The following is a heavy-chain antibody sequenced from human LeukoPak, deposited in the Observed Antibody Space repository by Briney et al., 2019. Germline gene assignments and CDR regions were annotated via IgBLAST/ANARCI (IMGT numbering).Heavy chain of an antibody. Sequence: EASVKVSCKASGYTFTSYGISWVRQAPGQGLEWMGWISAYNGNTNYAQKLQGRVTMTTDTSTSTAYMELRSLRSDDTAVYYCARDRGGGGSYAYFDYWGQGTLVTVSS. J-gene: IGHJ4*02. CDR1: GYTFTSYG. V-gene: IGHV1-18*01. D-gene: IGHD1-26*01. CDR3: ARDRGGGGSYAYFDY. CDR2: ISAYNGNT.